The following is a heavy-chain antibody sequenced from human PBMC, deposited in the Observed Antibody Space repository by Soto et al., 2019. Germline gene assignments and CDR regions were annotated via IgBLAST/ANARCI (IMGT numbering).Heavy chain of an antibody. V-gene: IGHV3-48*03. CDR3: ARDRFPEAFDI. CDR2: ISSSGSTI. CDR1: GFTFSSYE. Sequence: PVGSLRLSCAASGFTFSSYEMNWVRQAPGKGLEWVSYISSSGSTIYYADSVKGRFTISRDNAKNSLYLQMNSLRAEDTAVYYCARDRFPEAFDIWGQGTMVTVSS. J-gene: IGHJ3*02.